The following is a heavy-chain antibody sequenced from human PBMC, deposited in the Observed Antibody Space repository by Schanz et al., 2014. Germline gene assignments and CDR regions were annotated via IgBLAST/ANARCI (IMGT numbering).Heavy chain of an antibody. CDR3: AKGRFGELSAFDI. CDR2: ISASGGST. CDR1: EFTFSTDA. V-gene: IGHV3-23*04. D-gene: IGHD3-10*01. J-gene: IGHJ3*02. Sequence: EVQLVESGGGLVQPGGSLRLSCAASEFTFSTDAMSWVRQAPGKGLEWLSVISASGGSTYYADSVKGRFTISRDNSKNTLYLQMNSLRAEDTAVYYCAKGRFGELSAFDIWGQGTMVTVSS.